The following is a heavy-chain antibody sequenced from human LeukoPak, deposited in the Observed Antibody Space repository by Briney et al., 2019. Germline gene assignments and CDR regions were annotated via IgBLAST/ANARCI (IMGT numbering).Heavy chain of an antibody. Sequence: GSLRLSCAASGFTFSDYYMSWIRQAPGKGLEWVSYISSSGSTIYYADSVKGRFTISRDNAKNSLYLQMNSLRAEDTALYYCARTFYDISTGYYPTGYMDVWGKGTTVTVSS. CDR3: ARTFYDISTGYYPTGYMDV. J-gene: IGHJ6*03. CDR1: GFTFSDYY. D-gene: IGHD3-9*01. V-gene: IGHV3-11*01. CDR2: ISSSGSTI.